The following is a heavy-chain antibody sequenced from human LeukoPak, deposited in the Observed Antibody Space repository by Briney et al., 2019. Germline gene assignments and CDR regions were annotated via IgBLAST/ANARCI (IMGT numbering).Heavy chain of an antibody. Sequence: PSETLSLTCTVSGGSINSYYWSWIRQPAGKGLEWIGRIYSSGSTNYNPSLKSRVTMSVATSKNQFSLKLSSVTAADTAVYYCARGYNWVSPTRKFYYMDVWGKGTTVTVPS. CDR1: GGSINSYY. CDR2: IYSSGST. CDR3: ARGYNWVSPTRKFYYMDV. J-gene: IGHJ6*03. V-gene: IGHV4-4*07. D-gene: IGHD1-20*01.